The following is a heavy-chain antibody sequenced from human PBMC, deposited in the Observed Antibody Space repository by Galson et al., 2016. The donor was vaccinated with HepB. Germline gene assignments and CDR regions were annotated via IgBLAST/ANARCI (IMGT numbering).Heavy chain of an antibody. D-gene: IGHD2-2*01. CDR1: GFTFSRYG. V-gene: IGHV3-30*18. CDR3: AKEWGCTDVSCYGFDY. CDR2: ISHEGSLK. Sequence: SLRLSCAASGFTFSRYGIHWVRQAPGKGLEWVAVISHEGSLKHYADSVKGRFTIFRDNSKNTLYLQMNSLRPEDTALYYCAKEWGCTDVSCYGFDYWGQGSLVTVSS. J-gene: IGHJ4*02.